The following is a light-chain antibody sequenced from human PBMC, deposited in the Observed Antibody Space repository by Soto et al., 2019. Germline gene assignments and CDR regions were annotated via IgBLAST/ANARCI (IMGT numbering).Light chain of an antibody. CDR3: QQYNNWLRIT. V-gene: IGKV3-15*01. CDR2: GAS. J-gene: IGKJ5*01. Sequence: EIVMTQSPATLSVSPGERATLSCRASQSVSSNLAWYQQKPGQAPRLLIYGASTRATGIPARCSGSGSGTEFTLTISSLQSEDFEVYYCQQYNNWLRITFGQGTRLEIK. CDR1: QSVSSN.